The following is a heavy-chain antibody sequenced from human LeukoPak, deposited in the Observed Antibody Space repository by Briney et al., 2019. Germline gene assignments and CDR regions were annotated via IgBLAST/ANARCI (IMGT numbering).Heavy chain of an antibody. Sequence: SETLSLTCTVSGGSVSSGSYYWSWIRQPPGKGLEWIGEINHSGSTNYNPSLKSRVTISVDTSKNQFPLKLSPVTAADTAVYYCARGPNYGGNSKDFDYWGQGTLVTVSS. CDR1: GGSVSSGSYY. D-gene: IGHD4-23*01. J-gene: IGHJ4*02. V-gene: IGHV4-39*06. CDR2: INHSGST. CDR3: ARGPNYGGNSKDFDY.